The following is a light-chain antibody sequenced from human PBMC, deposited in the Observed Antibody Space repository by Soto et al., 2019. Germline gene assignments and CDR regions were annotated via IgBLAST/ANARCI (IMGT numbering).Light chain of an antibody. CDR2: LGS. CDR3: MQALQTPLFT. Sequence: DIVITQSPLCLPVTPGEPASISGRSSQSLLHSNGYNYLDWYLQKPGQSPQLLIYLGSNRASGVPDRFSGSGSGTDFTLKISRVEAEDVGVYYCMQALQTPLFTFGPGTKVDIK. J-gene: IGKJ3*01. V-gene: IGKV2-28*01. CDR1: QSLLHSNGYNY.